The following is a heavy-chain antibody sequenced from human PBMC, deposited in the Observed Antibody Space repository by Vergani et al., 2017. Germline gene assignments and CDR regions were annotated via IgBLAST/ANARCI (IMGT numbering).Heavy chain of an antibody. CDR2: INPNSGGT. Sequence: QVQLVQSGAEVKRPGASVKVSCEASGYTFTGYYLHWVRQAPGQGLEWMGWINPNSGGTNDAQKFQGRVTMTRDTSISTAYMELSRLRSDDTAVFYCARGGSIAAAGTPYYYGMDFWGQGTTVTVSS. J-gene: IGHJ6*02. D-gene: IGHD6-13*01. CDR3: ARGGSIAAAGTPYYYGMDF. CDR1: GYTFTGYY. V-gene: IGHV1-2*02.